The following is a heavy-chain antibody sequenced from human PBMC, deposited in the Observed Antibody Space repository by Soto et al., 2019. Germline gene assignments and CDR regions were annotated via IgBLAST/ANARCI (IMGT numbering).Heavy chain of an antibody. J-gene: IGHJ6*02. Sequence: QVQLVQTGAEVKKPGASVKVSCKASGYTLTSDDSHWVRQATGQGREWMGWLNPTSGNTGYAQKFQGRVNITRNTSISTDYMELSSLRYADTAVYYCARVLEQQRRYYYGMYVWGPGTTGTGSS. V-gene: IGHV1-8*01. CDR3: ARVLEQQRRYYYGMYV. D-gene: IGHD6-13*01. CDR2: LNPTSGNT. CDR1: GYTLTSDD.